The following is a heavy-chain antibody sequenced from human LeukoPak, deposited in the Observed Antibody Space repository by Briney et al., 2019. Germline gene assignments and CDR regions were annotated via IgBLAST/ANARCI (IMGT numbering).Heavy chain of an antibody. CDR1: GGTFSSYA. CDR3: ARKYYDSSGYPYYFDY. V-gene: IGHV1-69*04. J-gene: IGHJ4*02. Sequence: ASVTVSFKASGGTFSSYAISWVRQAPGQGLEWMGRIIPILGIANYAQKFQGRVTITADKSTSTAYMELSSLRSEDTAVYYCARKYYDSSGYPYYFDYWGQGTLVTVSS. CDR2: IIPILGIA. D-gene: IGHD3-22*01.